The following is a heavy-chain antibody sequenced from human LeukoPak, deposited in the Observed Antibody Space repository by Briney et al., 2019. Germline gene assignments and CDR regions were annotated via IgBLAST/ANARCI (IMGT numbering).Heavy chain of an antibody. V-gene: IGHV4-39*07. J-gene: IGHJ4*02. D-gene: IGHD2-15*01. CDR1: GGSISSSSYY. Sequence: SETLSLTCTVSGGSISSSSYYWGWIRQPPGKGLEWIGSIYYSGSTYYNPSLKSRVTISVDTSKNQFSLKLSSVTAADTAVYYCARVVVMVAAFDYWGQGTLVTVSS. CDR2: IYYSGST. CDR3: ARVVVMVAAFDY.